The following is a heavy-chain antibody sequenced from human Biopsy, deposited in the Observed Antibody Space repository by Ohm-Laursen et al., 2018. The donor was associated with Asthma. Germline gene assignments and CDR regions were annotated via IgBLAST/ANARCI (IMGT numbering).Heavy chain of an antibody. CDR1: GFVFRSHA. V-gene: IGHV3-30*18. J-gene: IGHJ4*02. CDR2: VSHDGGVA. CDR3: AKRRGYSDLTDFDH. Sequence: SLRLSCAASGFVFRSHAMHWVRQAPGKGLEWVAVVSHDGGVAHYADSMKGRFTISRDNAKSTLYLQMNRLRTDDTAVYYCAKRRGYSDLTDFDHWGQGTLVTVSS. D-gene: IGHD3-3*01.